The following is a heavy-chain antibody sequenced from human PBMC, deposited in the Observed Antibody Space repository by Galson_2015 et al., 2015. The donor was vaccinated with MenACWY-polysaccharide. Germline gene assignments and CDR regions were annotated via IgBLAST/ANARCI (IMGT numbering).Heavy chain of an antibody. D-gene: IGHD3-10*01. CDR2: LIPILGIT. V-gene: IGHV1-69*10. Sequence: SVKVSCKASGDTFSRYTVTWVRQAPGQGLEWMGGLIPILGITKYAQKIQGRVTISADRSTSTVYMELSGLKSEDTAVYYCARGVREAGLRSRFDSWGQGTLVTVSS. J-gene: IGHJ4*02. CDR3: ARGVREAGLRSRFDS. CDR1: GDTFSRYT.